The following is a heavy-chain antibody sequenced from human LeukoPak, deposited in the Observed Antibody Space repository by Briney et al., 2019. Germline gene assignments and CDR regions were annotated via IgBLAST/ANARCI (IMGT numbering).Heavy chain of an antibody. V-gene: IGHV3-7*01. CDR1: GFTFSSYW. CDR3: AGDRGPNYYDSCGPFDN. CDR2: IKQDGSEK. D-gene: IGHD3-22*01. Sequence: GGSLRLSCTASGFTFSSYWMNWVRQAPGKGLEWVANIKQDGSEKYYVDSVKGRFTISRDNAKNSLYLQMNSLRADGMAVYYCAGDRGPNYYDSCGPFDNWGQGTLVTVSS. J-gene: IGHJ4*02.